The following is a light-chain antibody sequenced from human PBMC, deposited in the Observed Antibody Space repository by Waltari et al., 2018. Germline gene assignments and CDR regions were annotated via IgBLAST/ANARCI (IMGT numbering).Light chain of an antibody. CDR3: SSYAGSNNYV. Sequence: QSALTQPPSASGSPGPSVTIPCTGPSSDVGASNYVSWYQHHPGKAPKLMIYEVTKRPSGVPDRFSGSKSGNTASLTVSGLQAEDEADYYCSSYAGSNNYVFGTGTKVTVL. CDR1: SSDVGASNY. V-gene: IGLV2-8*01. CDR2: EVT. J-gene: IGLJ1*01.